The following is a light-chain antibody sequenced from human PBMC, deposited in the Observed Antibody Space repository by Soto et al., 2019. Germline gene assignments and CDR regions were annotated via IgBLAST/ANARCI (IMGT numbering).Light chain of an antibody. Sequence: EVVLTQSPGTLSLSPRARKTLSRRASQSVSSSYLAWYQQKPGQAPRLLISGAATRATGIPARFSGRGSGTEFTLTVSSLQSEDFAVYYCQQYNNWPRTFGQGTKVDI. V-gene: IGKV3-15*01. CDR2: GAA. J-gene: IGKJ1*01. CDR3: QQYNNWPRT. CDR1: QSVSSSY.